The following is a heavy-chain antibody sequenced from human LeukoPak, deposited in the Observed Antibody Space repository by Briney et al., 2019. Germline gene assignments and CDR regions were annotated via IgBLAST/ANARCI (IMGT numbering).Heavy chain of an antibody. CDR1: GFTFDDYG. V-gene: IGHV3-20*01. D-gene: IGHD3-10*01. CDR2: INWNGGST. J-gene: IGHJ6*03. CDR3: ARVAGGSGSYFRNYYYYYMDV. Sequence: GGSLRLSCAASGFTFDDYGMSWVRQAPGKGLEWVSGINWNGGSTGYADSVKGRFTISRDNAKNSLYLQMNSLRAEDTALYHCARVAGGSGSYFRNYYYYYMDVWGKGTTVTISS.